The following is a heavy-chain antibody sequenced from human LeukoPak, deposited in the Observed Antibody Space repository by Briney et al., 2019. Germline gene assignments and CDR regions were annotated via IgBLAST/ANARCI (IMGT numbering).Heavy chain of an antibody. J-gene: IGHJ4*02. CDR3: ARGYPLAYCGGDCFPEDY. CDR2: INPNSGGT. Sequence: GASVKVSCKASGYTFTSHYMHWVRQAPGQGLEWMGWINPNSGGTNYAQKFQGRVTMTRDTSISTAYMELSRLRSDDTAVYYCARGYPLAYCGGDCFPEDYWGQGTLVTVSS. V-gene: IGHV1-2*02. CDR1: GYTFTSHY. D-gene: IGHD2-21*02.